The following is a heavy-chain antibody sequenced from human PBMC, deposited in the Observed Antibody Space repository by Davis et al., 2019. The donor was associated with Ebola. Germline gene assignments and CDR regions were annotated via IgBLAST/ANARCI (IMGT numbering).Heavy chain of an antibody. Sequence: GESLKISCAASGFTFSSYAMHWVRQAPGKGLAWVAVISYDGSNKYYADSVKGRFTISRDNSKNTLYLQMNSLRAEDTAVYYCARSTRVDYWGQGTLVTVSS. CDR1: GFTFSSYA. D-gene: IGHD3-10*01. CDR3: ARSTRVDY. CDR2: ISYDGSNK. J-gene: IGHJ4*02. V-gene: IGHV3-30*04.